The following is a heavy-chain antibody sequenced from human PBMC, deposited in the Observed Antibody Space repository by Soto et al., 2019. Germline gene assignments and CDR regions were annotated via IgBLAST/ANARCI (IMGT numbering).Heavy chain of an antibody. CDR1: GFTFSSYS. CDR2: ISSSSSTI. V-gene: IGHV3-48*01. J-gene: IGHJ3*02. Sequence: ESGGGLVQPGGSLRLSCAASGFTFSSYSMNWVRQAPGKGLEWVSYISSSSSTIYYADSVKGRFTISRDNAKNSLYLQMNSLRAEDTAVYYCARDSHSSSWYLSAFDIWGQGTMVTVSS. CDR3: ARDSHSSSWYLSAFDI. D-gene: IGHD6-13*01.